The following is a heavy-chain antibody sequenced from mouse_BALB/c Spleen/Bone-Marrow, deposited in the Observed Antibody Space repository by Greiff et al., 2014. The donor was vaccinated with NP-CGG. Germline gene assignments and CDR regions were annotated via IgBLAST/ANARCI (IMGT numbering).Heavy chain of an antibody. CDR1: GFNIKDTY. Sequence: EVKLMESGAELVKPGASVKLSCTASGFNIKDTYVHRVKQRPEQGLEWIGRIDPANGNTKYDPKFQGKATITTDTSSNTAYLQLSSLTSEDTAVYYCAQGYDWAMDYWGQGTSVTVSS. V-gene: IGHV14-3*02. CDR3: AQGYDWAMDY. J-gene: IGHJ4*01. D-gene: IGHD2-14*01. CDR2: IDPANGNT.